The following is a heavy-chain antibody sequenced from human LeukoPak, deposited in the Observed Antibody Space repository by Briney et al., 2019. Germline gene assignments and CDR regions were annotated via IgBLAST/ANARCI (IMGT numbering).Heavy chain of an antibody. CDR2: IDWDDEK. J-gene: IGHJ4*02. CDR1: GFSLSTSGMC. D-gene: IGHD6-13*01. CDR3: ARTSPYSSSWYLDY. Sequence: SGPALVKPTQTLTLTCTFSGFSLSTSGMCVSWIRQPPGKALEWLARIDWDDEKYYSTSLKTRLTISKDTSEYQVVLTMTSMDPVDTATYYCARTSPYSSSWYLDYWGPGALVTVSS. V-gene: IGHV2-70*11.